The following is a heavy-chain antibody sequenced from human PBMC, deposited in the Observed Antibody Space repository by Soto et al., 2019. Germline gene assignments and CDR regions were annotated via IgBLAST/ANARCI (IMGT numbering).Heavy chain of an antibody. D-gene: IGHD3-10*02. Sequence: SHTLSLTCTVSGGSVTSDPYYWSWIRQHPGKGLEWIGYIYYTGYTSYNPSLKSRGTISVETSKNQFSLDLSSVTAADTAVYYCAIDDGALSVHLWGEGTLGT. CDR2: IYYTGYT. V-gene: IGHV4-31*03. J-gene: IGHJ1*01. CDR3: AIDDGALSVHL. CDR1: GGSVTSDPYY.